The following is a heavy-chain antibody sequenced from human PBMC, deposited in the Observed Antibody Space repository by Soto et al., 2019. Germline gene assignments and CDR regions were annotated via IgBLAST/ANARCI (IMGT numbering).Heavy chain of an antibody. CDR3: AKDYCSSTSCYGYYYYGMDV. D-gene: IGHD2-2*01. CDR1: EFTFSSYG. J-gene: IGHJ6*02. V-gene: IGHV3-30*18. Sequence: PGGSLRLSCAASEFTFSSYGMHWVRQAPGKGLEWVAVISYDGSNKYYADSVKGRFTISRDNSKKTLYLQMNSLRAEDTAVYYCAKDYCSSTSCYGYYYYGMDVWGQGTTVTVSS. CDR2: ISYDGSNK.